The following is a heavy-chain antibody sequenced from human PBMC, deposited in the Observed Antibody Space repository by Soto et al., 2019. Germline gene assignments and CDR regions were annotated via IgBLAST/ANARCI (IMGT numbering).Heavy chain of an antibody. V-gene: IGHV3-48*03. Sequence: GGSLRLSCAASGFTFSSYEMNWVRQAPGKGLEWVSYISSSGSTIYYADSVKGRFTISRDNAKNSLYLQMNSLRAEDTAVYYCARDKVPDYGSGSYYYYYMDVWGKVTTVTVSS. CDR2: ISSSGSTI. CDR1: GFTFSSYE. D-gene: IGHD3-10*01. J-gene: IGHJ6*03. CDR3: ARDKVPDYGSGSYYYYYMDV.